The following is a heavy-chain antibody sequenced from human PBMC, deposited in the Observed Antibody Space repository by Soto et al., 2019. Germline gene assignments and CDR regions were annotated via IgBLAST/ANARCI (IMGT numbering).Heavy chain of an antibody. CDR3: ARIPPASSYYDITVFQWYFDQ. Sequence: EVQLLESGGGLVQPGGSLRLSCAASGFTFSSYAMSWVRQAPGKGLEWVSGISSGGASTYYADSVKGRFTVSRDKSKNTLFLQLYCLRAEDTDLYYCARIPPASSYYDITVFQWYFDQSGRDTLYTVYS. CDR2: ISSGGAST. CDR1: GFTFSSYA. D-gene: IGHD3-22*01. V-gene: IGHV3-23*01. J-gene: IGHJ2*01.